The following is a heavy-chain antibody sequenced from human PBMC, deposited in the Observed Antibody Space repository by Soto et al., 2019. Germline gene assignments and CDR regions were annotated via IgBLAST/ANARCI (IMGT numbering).Heavy chain of an antibody. V-gene: IGHV5-51*01. J-gene: IGHJ1*01. CDR1: GYSFTSYW. Sequence: GESLKISCKGSGYSFTSYWIGWVRQMPGKGLEWMGIIYPGDSDTRYSPSFQGQVTISADKSSSTAYLQWSSLKASDTAMYYCARTQTSGGSYAEYLQHWGQGTLVTVSS. D-gene: IGHD1-26*01. CDR2: IYPGDSDT. CDR3: ARTQTSGGSYAEYLQH.